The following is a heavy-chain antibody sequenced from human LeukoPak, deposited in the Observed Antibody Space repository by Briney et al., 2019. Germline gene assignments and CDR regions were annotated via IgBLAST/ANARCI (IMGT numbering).Heavy chain of an antibody. CDR2: NYDRGSP. V-gene: IGHV4-59*08. CDR1: CGTISSYY. CDR3: ARGTVTTSMKAFDI. Sequence: SETLALIRSVSCGTISSYYGSWIPQPPGKGLEWIGDNYDRGSPNYNPPPKSRVTISVDTSKKQSSLKLSSVTAADTAVYYCARGTVTTSMKAFDIWGQGTMVTVSS. D-gene: IGHD4-17*01. J-gene: IGHJ3*02.